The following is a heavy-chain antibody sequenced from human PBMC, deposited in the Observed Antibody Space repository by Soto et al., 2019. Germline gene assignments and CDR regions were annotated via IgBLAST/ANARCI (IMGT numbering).Heavy chain of an antibody. J-gene: IGHJ4*02. CDR1: GGSFSGYD. CDR2: INHSGST. V-gene: IGHV4-34*01. D-gene: IGHD3-10*01. CDR3: ARDKITCLFDY. Sequence: QVQLQQWGAGLLKPSETLSLTCAVYGGSFSGYDWTWIRQPPGTGLEWIGEINHSGSTNYNPSLKSRVTISVDTSKNQFSLKLTSVTAAVTAVYYCARDKITCLFDYWGQGTLVTVSS.